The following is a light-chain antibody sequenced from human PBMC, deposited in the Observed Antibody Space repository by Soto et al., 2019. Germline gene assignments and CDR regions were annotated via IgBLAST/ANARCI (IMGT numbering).Light chain of an antibody. J-gene: IGKJ2*01. CDR2: GTS. Sequence: DIQMTQSPSSLSASVGDRVTITCRASQDISNYLNWYQQKPGKAPNLLIYGTSNLQRGVPSRFSGSGSGTYFTLTITSLQPEDVATYYCQQYDFFPYTFGQGTKVE. V-gene: IGKV1-33*01. CDR3: QQYDFFPYT. CDR1: QDISNY.